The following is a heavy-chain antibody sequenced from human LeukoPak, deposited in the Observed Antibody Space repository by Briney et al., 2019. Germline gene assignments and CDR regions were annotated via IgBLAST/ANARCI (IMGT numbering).Heavy chain of an antibody. J-gene: IGHJ4*02. CDR1: GFTFSSYS. D-gene: IGHD2/OR15-2a*01. CDR2: ITASGTAM. CDR3: ARGIDY. V-gene: IGHV3-48*02. Sequence: SGGSLRLSCAASGFTFSSYSMNWVRQAPGKGLEWVSHITASGTAMFYADSVKGRFTISRDNAKNSLYLQMNSLRDEDTAVYYCARGIDYWGQGTLVTVSS.